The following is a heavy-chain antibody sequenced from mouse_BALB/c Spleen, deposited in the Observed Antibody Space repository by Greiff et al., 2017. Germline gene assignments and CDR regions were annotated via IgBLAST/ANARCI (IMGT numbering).Heavy chain of an antibody. CDR1: GFSLTSYG. V-gene: IGHV2-9*02. CDR3: ARDITTVVAPYAMDY. J-gene: IGHJ4*01. Sequence: VQGVESGPGLVAPSQSLSITCTVSGFSLTSYGVHWVRQPPGKGLEWLGVIWAGGSTNYNSALMSRLSISKDNSKSQVFLKMNSLQTDDTAMYYCARDITTVVAPYAMDYWGQGTSVTVSS. CDR2: IWAGGST. D-gene: IGHD1-1*01.